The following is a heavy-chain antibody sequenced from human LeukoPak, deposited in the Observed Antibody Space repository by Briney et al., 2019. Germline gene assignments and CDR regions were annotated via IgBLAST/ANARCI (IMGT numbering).Heavy chain of an antibody. CDR2: INWNGGST. V-gene: IGHV3-20*03. CDR1: GFTFDDYG. Sequence: PGGSLRLSYAASGFTFDDYGMSWVRQAPGKGLEWVSGINWNGGSTGYADSVKGRFTISRDNAKNSLYLQMNSLRAEDTALYYCARAGDSSGYYGGYYFDYWGQGTLVTVSS. D-gene: IGHD3-22*01. J-gene: IGHJ4*02. CDR3: ARAGDSSGYYGGYYFDY.